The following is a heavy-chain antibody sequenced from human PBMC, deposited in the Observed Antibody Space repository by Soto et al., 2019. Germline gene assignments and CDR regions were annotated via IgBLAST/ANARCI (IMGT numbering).Heavy chain of an antibody. CDR3: AYGRAAMDFDY. D-gene: IGHD5-18*01. CDR1: GGTFSSYA. CDR2: IIPIFGTA. Sequence: GASVKVSCKASGGTFSSYAISWVRQAPGQGLEWMGGIIPIFGTANYAQKFQGRVTITADKSTSTAYMEPSSLRSEDTAVYYCAYGRAAMDFDYWGQGTLVTVSS. J-gene: IGHJ4*02. V-gene: IGHV1-69*06.